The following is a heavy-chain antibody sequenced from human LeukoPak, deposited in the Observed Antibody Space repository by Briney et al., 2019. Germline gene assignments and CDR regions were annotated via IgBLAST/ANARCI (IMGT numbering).Heavy chain of an antibody. CDR2: IIPIFGTA. J-gene: IGHJ3*02. Sequence: ASVKVSCKASGGTFSRYAISWVRQAPGQGLEWMGGIIPIFGTANYAQKFQGRVTITTDESTSTAYMELSSLRSEDTAVYYCARSQSSGYYELDAFDIWGQGTMVTVSS. CDR3: ARSQSSGYYELDAFDI. CDR1: GGTFSRYA. V-gene: IGHV1-69*05. D-gene: IGHD3-22*01.